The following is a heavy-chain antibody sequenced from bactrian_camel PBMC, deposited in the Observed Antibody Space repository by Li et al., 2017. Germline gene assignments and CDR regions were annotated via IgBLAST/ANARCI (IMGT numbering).Heavy chain of an antibody. CDR1: ESTSKTSC. J-gene: IGHJ4*01. D-gene: IGHD2*01. CDR2: VNVRGTP. V-gene: IGHV3S53*01. Sequence: HVQLVESGGGTVQPGESLKLSCVASESTSKTSCMAWWRQVPGKDRELLTVVNVRGTPYYADSIKGRFTISQDNAKNTVYLQMNNLQPEDTARYYCAKGSYSTADSLGHKVRGQGTQVTVS.